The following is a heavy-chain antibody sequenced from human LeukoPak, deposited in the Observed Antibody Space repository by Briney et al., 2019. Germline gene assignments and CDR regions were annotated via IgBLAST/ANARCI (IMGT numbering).Heavy chain of an antibody. CDR3: AREDLEYDFWSGYPPDY. Sequence: ASVEVSCKASGGTFSSYAISWVRQAPGQGLEWMGRIIPILGIANYAQKFQGRVTITADKSTSTAYMELSSLRSEDTAVYYCAREDLEYDFWSGYPPDYWGQGTLVTVSS. D-gene: IGHD3-3*01. J-gene: IGHJ4*02. V-gene: IGHV1-69*04. CDR1: GGTFSSYA. CDR2: IIPILGIA.